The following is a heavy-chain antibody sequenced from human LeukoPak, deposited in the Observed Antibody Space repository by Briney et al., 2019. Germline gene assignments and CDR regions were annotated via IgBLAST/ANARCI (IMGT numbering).Heavy chain of an antibody. V-gene: IGHV4-34*01. D-gene: IGHD3-9*01. CDR3: ARLTGYSSESWFDP. CDR1: GGSFSGYH. Sequence: SETLSLTCAVYGGSFSGYHWSWIRQPPGKGLEWIGEINHSGSTNYNPSLKSRVTISVDTSKNQFSLKLSSVTAADTAVYYCARLTGYSSESWFDPWGQGTLVTVSS. J-gene: IGHJ5*02. CDR2: INHSGST.